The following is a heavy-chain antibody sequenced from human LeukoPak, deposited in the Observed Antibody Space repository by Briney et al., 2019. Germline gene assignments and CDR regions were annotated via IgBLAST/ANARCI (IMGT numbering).Heavy chain of an antibody. CDR1: GGSISSYY. D-gene: IGHD5-18*01. J-gene: IGHJ3*02. CDR2: IYYSGST. Sequence: SETLSLTCTVSGGSISSYYWSWIRQPPGKGLEWIGYIYYSGSTNYNPSLKSRVTISVDTSKNQFSLKLSSVTAADTAVYYCARDTSARRTAFDIWGQGTMVTVSS. V-gene: IGHV4-59*12. CDR3: ARDTSARRTAFDI.